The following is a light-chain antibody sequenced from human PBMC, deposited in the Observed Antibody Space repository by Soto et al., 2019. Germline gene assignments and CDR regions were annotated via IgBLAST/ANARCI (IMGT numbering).Light chain of an antibody. Sequence: QAVVTQPPSVSGAPGQWVTISCTGSSSNIGAGYDVQWYQQIPGTAPKLLIYGNINRPSGVPDRFSASKSGTSASLAITGLQAEDDADYYCQSYDSSLSAYVFGTGTKLTVL. CDR1: SSNIGAGYD. CDR3: QSYDSSLSAYV. V-gene: IGLV1-40*01. CDR2: GNI. J-gene: IGLJ1*01.